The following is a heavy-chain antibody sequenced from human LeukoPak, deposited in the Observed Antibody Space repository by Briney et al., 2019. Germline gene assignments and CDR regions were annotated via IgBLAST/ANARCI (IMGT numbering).Heavy chain of an antibody. D-gene: IGHD6-19*01. Sequence: ASVKVSCKASGYTFTSYYMHWVRQAPGQGPEWMGIINPSGGSTSYAQKFQGRVTMTRDTSTSTVYMELSSLRSEGTAVYYCARGGGRYSSGWYPYDYWGQGTLVTVSS. V-gene: IGHV1-46*01. J-gene: IGHJ4*02. CDR1: GYTFTSYY. CDR2: INPSGGST. CDR3: ARGGGRYSSGWYPYDY.